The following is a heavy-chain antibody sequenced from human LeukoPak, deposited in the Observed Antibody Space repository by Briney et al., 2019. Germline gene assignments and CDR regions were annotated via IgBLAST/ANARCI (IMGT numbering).Heavy chain of an antibody. V-gene: IGHV3-23*01. Sequence: GGSLRLSCAASGFTFSSYAMSWVRQAPGKGLEWVSAISGSGGSTYYADSVKGRFTISRDNSKNTLYLQMNSLRAEDTAVYYCAKVSSYYYYYGMDVWGQGTPVTVSS. CDR1: GFTFSSYA. CDR2: ISGSGGST. D-gene: IGHD2-2*01. J-gene: IGHJ6*02. CDR3: AKVSSYYYYYGMDV.